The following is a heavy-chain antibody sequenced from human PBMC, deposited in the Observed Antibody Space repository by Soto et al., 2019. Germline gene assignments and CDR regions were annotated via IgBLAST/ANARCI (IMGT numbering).Heavy chain of an antibody. Sequence: EVQLVESGGGLVQPGGSLRLSCAASGFTFSSYWMHWVRQAPGKGLAWVSHINLDGSSTYYADSVKGRITISRDNAKHTLYLQMSSLRAEDTAVYYCARGWNSDYWGQGTLVTVSS. CDR1: GFTFSSYW. CDR3: ARGWNSDY. J-gene: IGHJ4*02. D-gene: IGHD1-1*01. CDR2: INLDGSST. V-gene: IGHV3-74*01.